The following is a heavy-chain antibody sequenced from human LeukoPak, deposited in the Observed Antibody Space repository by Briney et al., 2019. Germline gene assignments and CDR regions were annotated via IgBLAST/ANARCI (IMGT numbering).Heavy chain of an antibody. CDR1: GFIFTNYW. J-gene: IGHJ4*02. CDR3: ATWGSIFGVTFFDF. CDR2: IKEDGSDK. Sequence: GGSLRLSCAASGFIFTNYWMSWVRKAPGKGLEWVATIKEDGSDKHYVDSARGRFTISRDNAKNSLYLQMNALRADDTAVYYCATWGSIFGVTFFDFWGQGTLVTVSS. D-gene: IGHD3-3*01. V-gene: IGHV3-7*01.